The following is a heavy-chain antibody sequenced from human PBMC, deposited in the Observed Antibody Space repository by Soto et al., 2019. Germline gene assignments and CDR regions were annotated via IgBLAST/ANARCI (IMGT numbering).Heavy chain of an antibody. CDR3: ARRGYCSSTSCYTNWFDP. D-gene: IGHD2-2*02. V-gene: IGHV1-69*01. CDR2: FIPIFGTA. Sequence: QVQLVQSGAEVKKPGSSVKVSCKASGGTFSSYAISWVRQAPGQGLEWMGGFIPIFGTANYAQKFQGRVTITADESTSTAYMELSSLRSEDTAVYYCARRGYCSSTSCYTNWFDPWGQGTLVTVSS. J-gene: IGHJ5*02. CDR1: GGTFSSYA.